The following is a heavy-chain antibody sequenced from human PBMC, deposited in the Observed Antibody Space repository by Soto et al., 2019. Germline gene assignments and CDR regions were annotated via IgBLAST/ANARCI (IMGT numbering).Heavy chain of an antibody. Sequence: SQTLSLTCAISGDSVSSNSATWNCIIHSPSRFLEWLGRTYYRSKWFNEYAVSVKGRITINPDTSKNQFSLQLNSVTPEDTAVYYCARGRDGVEQPWFDPWGQGTLVTVSS. CDR1: GDSVSSNSAT. CDR3: ARGRDGVEQPWFDP. J-gene: IGHJ5*02. CDR2: TYYRSKWFN. V-gene: IGHV6-1*01. D-gene: IGHD3-3*01.